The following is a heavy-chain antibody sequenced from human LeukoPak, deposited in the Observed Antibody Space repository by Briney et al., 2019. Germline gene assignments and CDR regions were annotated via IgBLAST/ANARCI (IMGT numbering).Heavy chain of an antibody. V-gene: IGHV4-61*02. Sequence: NPSETLSLTCTVSGGSISSGSYYWSWIRQPAGKGLEWIGRIYTSGSTNYNPSPKSRVTISVDTSKNQFSLKLSSVTAADTAVYYCARGDYYGSGSYSAAFDIWGQGTMVTVSS. J-gene: IGHJ3*02. CDR3: ARGDYYGSGSYSAAFDI. CDR1: GGSISSGSYY. D-gene: IGHD3-10*01. CDR2: IYTSGST.